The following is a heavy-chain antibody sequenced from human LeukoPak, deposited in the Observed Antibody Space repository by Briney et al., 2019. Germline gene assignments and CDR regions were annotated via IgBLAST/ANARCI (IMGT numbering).Heavy chain of an antibody. Sequence: SETLSLTCTVSGGSISRYYWSWIRQPPGKGLEWFGYISDSGTTNYNPSLKSRVTISVDTSKNQFSLKLSSVTAADTAVYYCARGYTAIDFDYWGQGTLVTVSS. CDR3: ARGYTAIDFDY. V-gene: IGHV4-59*01. D-gene: IGHD5-18*01. J-gene: IGHJ4*02. CDR2: ISDSGTT. CDR1: GGSISRYY.